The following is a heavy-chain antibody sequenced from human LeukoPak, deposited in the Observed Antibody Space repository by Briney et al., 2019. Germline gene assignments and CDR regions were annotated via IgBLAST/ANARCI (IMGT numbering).Heavy chain of an antibody. Sequence: ASVKVSCKASGYTFTSYDINWVRQATGQGLEWMGWMNPNSGNTGYAQKFQGRVTMTRNTSISTAYMELSSLRSEDTAVYYCARRASVKGLLWLGERTNNWFDPWGQGTLVTVSS. CDR1: GYTFTSYD. V-gene: IGHV1-8*01. D-gene: IGHD3-10*01. CDR2: MNPNSGNT. J-gene: IGHJ5*02. CDR3: ARRASVKGLLWLGERTNNWFDP.